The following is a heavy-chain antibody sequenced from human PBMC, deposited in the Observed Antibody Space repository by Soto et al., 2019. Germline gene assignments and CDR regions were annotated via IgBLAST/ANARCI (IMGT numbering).Heavy chain of an antibody. V-gene: IGHV3-13*01. D-gene: IGHD6-19*01. J-gene: IGHJ6*02. CDR1: GFTFSSYD. Sequence: GGSLRLCCAACGFTFSSYDMHWVRQATGKGLEWVSAIGTAGDTYYPGSVKGRFTISRENAKNSLYLQMNSLRAGDTAVCYCARGLAGSGWYYYYYGMDVWGQGTTVTV. CDR3: ARGLAGSGWYYYYYGMDV. CDR2: IGTAGDT.